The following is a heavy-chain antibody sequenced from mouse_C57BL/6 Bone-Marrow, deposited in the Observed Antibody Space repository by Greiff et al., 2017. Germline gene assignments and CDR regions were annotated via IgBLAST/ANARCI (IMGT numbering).Heavy chain of an antibody. CDR1: GYAFTNYL. CDR3: ARSKSWDSWFAY. V-gene: IGHV1-54*01. Sequence: QVQLQQSGAELVRPGTSVKVSCKASGYAFTNYLIEWVKQRPGKGLEWIGVINPGSGGTNYNEKFKGKATLTADKSSSTAYMQLSSLTSEDSAVYFCARSKSWDSWFAYWGQGTLVTVSA. D-gene: IGHD4-1*01. CDR2: INPGSGGT. J-gene: IGHJ3*01.